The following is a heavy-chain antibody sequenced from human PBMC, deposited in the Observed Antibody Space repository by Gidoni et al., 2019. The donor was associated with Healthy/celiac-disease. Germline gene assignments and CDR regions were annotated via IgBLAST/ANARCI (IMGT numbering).Heavy chain of an antibody. V-gene: IGHV1-69*02. Sequence: QVQLVPSAAEVKKPGSSVKVSCKASGGTFSSYTITWVRQAPGPGLEWMGRIIPILGIANYAHKVQGRVTITADKSTSTAYMELSSLRSEDTAVYYCASGVCSSTSCYTLYYYYYMDVWGKGTTVTVSS. CDR1: GGTFSSYT. CDR2: IIPILGIA. J-gene: IGHJ6*03. CDR3: ASGVCSSTSCYTLYYYYYMDV. D-gene: IGHD2-2*02.